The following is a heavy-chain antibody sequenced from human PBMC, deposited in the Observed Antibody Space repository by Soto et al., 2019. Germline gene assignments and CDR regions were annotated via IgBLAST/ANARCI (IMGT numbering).Heavy chain of an antibody. J-gene: IGHJ6*02. Sequence: WASVKVSCKASGYTFTSYGISWVRQAPGQGLEWMGWISAYNGNTNYAQKLQGRVTMTTDTSTSTAYMELRSLRSDDTAVYYCVSGLGGSGWSSKNYYYYGMDVWGQGTTVTVSS. CDR2: ISAYNGNT. CDR3: VSGLGGSGWSSKNYYYYGMDV. D-gene: IGHD3-16*01. CDR1: GYTFTSYG. V-gene: IGHV1-18*04.